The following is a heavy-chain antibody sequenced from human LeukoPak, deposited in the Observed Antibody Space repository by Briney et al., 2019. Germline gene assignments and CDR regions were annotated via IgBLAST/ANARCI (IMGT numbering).Heavy chain of an antibody. Sequence: GGSLRLSCAASGFTFSSYGMHWVRQAPGKGLEWVAVIWYDGSNNYYADSVKGRFTISRDNSKNTLYLQMNSLRAEDTAVYYCARDGPRGAFDYWGQGTLVTVSS. CDR2: IWYDGSNN. CDR1: GFTFSSYG. CDR3: ARDGPRGAFDY. D-gene: IGHD3-16*01. V-gene: IGHV3-33*01. J-gene: IGHJ4*02.